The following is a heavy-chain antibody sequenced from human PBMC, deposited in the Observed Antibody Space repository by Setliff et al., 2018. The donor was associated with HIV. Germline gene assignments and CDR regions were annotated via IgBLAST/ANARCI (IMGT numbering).Heavy chain of an antibody. CDR1: GYTFTTYP. CDR3: ARNQGDSSGWYAGDY. CDR2: INTSGGSV. J-gene: IGHJ4*01. Sequence: ASVKVSCKASGYTFTTYPMHWVRQAPGQGLEWMGVINTSGGSVGYAEKFRGRVTMTRDTSTNTVYMDLRNLRSEDTAVYYCARNQGDSSGWYAGDYWGHGTLVTVSS. D-gene: IGHD6-19*01. V-gene: IGHV1-46*01.